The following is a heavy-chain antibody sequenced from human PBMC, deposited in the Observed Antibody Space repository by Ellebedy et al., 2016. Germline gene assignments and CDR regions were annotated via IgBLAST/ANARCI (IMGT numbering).Heavy chain of an antibody. V-gene: IGHV1-24*01. D-gene: IGHD2-15*01. CDR3: ARVGCSGGSCYHYYGMDV. CDR1: GYTFTGYY. Sequence: ASVKVSCKASGYTFTGYYMHWVRQAPGQGLEWMGGFDPGYGETIYAQKFQGRVTMTEDTSTDTAYMELSSLRSEDTAVYYCARVGCSGGSCYHYYGMDVWGQGTTVTVSS. CDR2: FDPGYGET. J-gene: IGHJ6*02.